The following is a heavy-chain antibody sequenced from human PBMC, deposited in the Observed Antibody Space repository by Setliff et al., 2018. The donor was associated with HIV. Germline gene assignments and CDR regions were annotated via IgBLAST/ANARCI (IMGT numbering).Heavy chain of an antibody. Sequence: VASVKVSCKTSGDKFGSFDINWVRQAPGQGLEWMGWINTNTGNPTYAQGFTGRFVFSLDTSVSTAYLQISSLKAEDTAVYYCARGDRVYDILTGYHHYYYYYMDVWGKGTTVTVSS. D-gene: IGHD3-9*01. CDR1: GDKFGSFD. CDR2: INTNTGNP. V-gene: IGHV7-4-1*02. CDR3: ARGDRVYDILTGYHHYYYYYMDV. J-gene: IGHJ6*03.